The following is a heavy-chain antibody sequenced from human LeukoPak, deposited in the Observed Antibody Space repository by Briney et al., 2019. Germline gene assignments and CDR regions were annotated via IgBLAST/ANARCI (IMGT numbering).Heavy chain of an antibody. CDR3: ARQRWSRGLDY. CDR1: GGSISSSRYY. Sequence: PSETMSLTCTVSGGSISSSRYYWGWIRQPPGKGLEWIGSIYYSGSTYYNPSLKSRVTISVDTSKNQFSLKLSSVTAADTAVYYCARQRWSRGLDYWGQGTLVTVSS. D-gene: IGHD5-24*01. V-gene: IGHV4-39*01. CDR2: IYYSGST. J-gene: IGHJ4*02.